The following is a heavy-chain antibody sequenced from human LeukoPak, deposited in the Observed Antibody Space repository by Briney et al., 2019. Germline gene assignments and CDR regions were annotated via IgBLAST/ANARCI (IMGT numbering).Heavy chain of an antibody. CDR2: IRQDGSDK. J-gene: IGHJ6*02. Sequence: GGSLRLSCAASGFTFSSYWMSWVRQAPGKGLEWVANIRQDGSDKYYVDSVKGRFTISRDNAKNSLYLQMNSLRAEDTAVYYCAKWNSITSYWNYFGMDVWGQGTTVTVSS. D-gene: IGHD1-1*01. CDR1: GFTFSSYW. CDR3: AKWNSITSYWNYFGMDV. V-gene: IGHV3-7*03.